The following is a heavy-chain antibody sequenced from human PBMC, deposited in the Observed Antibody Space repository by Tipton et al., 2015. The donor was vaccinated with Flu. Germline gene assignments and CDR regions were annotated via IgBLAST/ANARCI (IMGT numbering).Heavy chain of an antibody. D-gene: IGHD3-3*01. CDR2: ISWNSRNL. J-gene: IGHJ4*02. Sequence: SLRLSCAASGFTFGHYWMTWVRHIPGKGLEWVSGISWNSRNLDYADSVKGRFTISRDNANNSLYLQMNNLRPEDAALYYCASRKGFWSGPFDYWGLGTLVSVSS. V-gene: IGHV3-9*01. CDR1: GFTFGHYW. CDR3: ASRKGFWSGPFDY.